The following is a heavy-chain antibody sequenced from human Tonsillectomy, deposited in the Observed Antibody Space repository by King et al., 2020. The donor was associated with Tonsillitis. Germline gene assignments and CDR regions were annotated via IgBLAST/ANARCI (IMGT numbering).Heavy chain of an antibody. J-gene: IGHJ4*02. CDR1: GGSISSYY. V-gene: IGHV4-59*01. CDR3: ARADNRRTGMIV. Sequence: VQLQESGPGLVKPSETLSLTCNVSGGSISSYYWSWIRQSPGKGLEWIGYVYNSGSTDYNPSLKSRVTISVDMSKIQFSLKLSSVTAADTAVYFCARADNRRTGMIVWGQGTLVTVAS. D-gene: IGHD3-22*01. CDR2: VYNSGST.